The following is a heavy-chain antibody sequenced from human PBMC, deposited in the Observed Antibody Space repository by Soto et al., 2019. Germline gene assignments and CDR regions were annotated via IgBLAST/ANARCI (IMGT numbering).Heavy chain of an antibody. CDR2: TYYRSKWYN. J-gene: IGHJ4*02. CDR1: GDSVSSNSAA. Sequence: SPTLSLTCAISGDSVSSNSAAWTWIRQSPSRGLEWLGRTYYRSKWYNDYAVSVKSRITINPDTSKNQFSLQLNSVTPEDTAVYYCARDWYSSSWGGGSFDYWGQGTLVTVSS. V-gene: IGHV6-1*01. D-gene: IGHD6-13*01. CDR3: ARDWYSSSWGGGSFDY.